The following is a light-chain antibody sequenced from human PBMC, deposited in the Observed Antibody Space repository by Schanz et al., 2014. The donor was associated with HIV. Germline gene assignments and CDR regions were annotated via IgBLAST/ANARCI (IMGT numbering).Light chain of an antibody. CDR1: SGHSTYA. CDR2: LNSDGSH. J-gene: IGLJ2*01. CDR3: QTWGTGILV. Sequence: QLVLTQSPSASASLGASVKLTCTLSSGHSTYAVAWHQQRPGKGPRYLMRLNSDGSHTKGDGIPDRFSGSSSGAERYLTISSLQSEDEADYYCQTWGTGILVFGGGTKVTVL. V-gene: IGLV4-69*01.